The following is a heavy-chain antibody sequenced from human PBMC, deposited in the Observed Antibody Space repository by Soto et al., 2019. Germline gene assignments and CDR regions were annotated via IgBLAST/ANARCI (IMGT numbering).Heavy chain of an antibody. D-gene: IGHD1-1*01. CDR3: VTDPNWAWGY. J-gene: IGHJ4*02. Sequence: GGSLRLSCAASGFAFSRNDMNWVRQRPGKGLEWVSNINYSGVSTYYSDAVKGRFTISRDNSKNILYLEMNSLKVDDTAVYYCVTDPNWAWGYWGQGALVTVSS. CDR2: INYSGVST. CDR1: GFAFSRND. V-gene: IGHV3-23*01.